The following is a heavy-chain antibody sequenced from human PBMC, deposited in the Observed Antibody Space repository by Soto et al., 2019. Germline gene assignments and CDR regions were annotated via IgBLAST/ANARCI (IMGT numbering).Heavy chain of an antibody. CDR3: ARGTGYCSGGSCLAYYFDY. D-gene: IGHD2-15*01. Sequence: ASVKVSCKASGYTFTSYDINWVRQATGQGLEWMGWISAYNGNTNYAQKLQGRVTMTTDTSTSTAYMELRSLRSDDTAVYYCARGTGYCSGGSCLAYYFDYWGQGTLVTVSS. CDR2: ISAYNGNT. J-gene: IGHJ4*02. CDR1: GYTFTSYD. V-gene: IGHV1-18*01.